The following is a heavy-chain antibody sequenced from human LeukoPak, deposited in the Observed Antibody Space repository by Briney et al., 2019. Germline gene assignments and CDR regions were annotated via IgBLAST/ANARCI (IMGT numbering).Heavy chain of an antibody. J-gene: IGHJ6*02. V-gene: IGHV1-18*01. Sequence: ASVKVSCKASGYTFTSYGISWVRQAPGQGLEWMGWISAYNGNTNYAQKLQGRVTMTTDTSTSTAYMELRSLRSDDTAVYYCARDSEGSGSYYNVPNYYYYGMDVWGQGTTVTVSS. CDR1: GYTFTSYG. CDR2: ISAYNGNT. CDR3: ARDSEGSGSYYNVPNYYYYGMDV. D-gene: IGHD3-10*01.